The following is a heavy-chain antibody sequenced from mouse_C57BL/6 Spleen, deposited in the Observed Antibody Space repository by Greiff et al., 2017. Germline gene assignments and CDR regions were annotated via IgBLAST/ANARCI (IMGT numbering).Heavy chain of an antibody. D-gene: IGHD4-1*01. V-gene: IGHV5-16*01. CDR2: INYDGSST. Sequence: EVQRVESEGGLVQPGSSLKLSCTASGFTFSDYYMAWVRQVPEKGLEWVANINYDGSSTYYLDSLKSRFIISRDNAKNILYLQMSSLKSEDTATYYCARGLTGAYCCDDWGQGTTLTVSS. CDR3: ARGLTGAYCCDD. CDR1: GFTFSDYY. J-gene: IGHJ2*01.